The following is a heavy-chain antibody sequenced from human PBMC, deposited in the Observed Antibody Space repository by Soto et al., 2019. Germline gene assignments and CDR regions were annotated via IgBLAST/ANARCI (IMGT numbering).Heavy chain of an antibody. CDR1: GGSISSYY. V-gene: IGHV4-59*01. J-gene: IGHJ1*01. D-gene: IGHD3-22*01. Sequence: SETLSLPCTVSGGSISSYYCSWIRQHPGKGLEWIGYIYYSGSTNYNPSLKSRVTISVDTSKNQFSLKLSSVTAADTAVYYCARITYDSSGYYPDPYFQHWGQGTLVTVSS. CDR2: IYYSGST. CDR3: ARITYDSSGYYPDPYFQH.